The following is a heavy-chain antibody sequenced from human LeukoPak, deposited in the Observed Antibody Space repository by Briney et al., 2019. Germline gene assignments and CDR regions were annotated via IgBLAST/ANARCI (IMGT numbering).Heavy chain of an antibody. V-gene: IGHV5-51*01. CDR3: GRPKTTKSWDAFDI. J-gene: IGHJ3*02. CDR1: GYSFTNYW. Sequence: GESLKISCKGSGYSFTNYWIGWVRQTPGKGLEWMGIIYPGDSDTRYSPSFQGHVTISADKSISTAYLQWSSLKASDTAMYYCGRPKTTKSWDAFDIWGQGTMVSVSS. CDR2: IYPGDSDT. D-gene: IGHD1-7*01.